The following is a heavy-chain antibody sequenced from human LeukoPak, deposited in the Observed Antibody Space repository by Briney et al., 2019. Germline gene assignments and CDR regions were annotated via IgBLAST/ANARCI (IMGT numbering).Heavy chain of an antibody. CDR2: ISSSSSTI. V-gene: IGHV3-48*01. CDR3: EGIAVAGTPRTDHRLDY. D-gene: IGHD6-19*01. Sequence: SGGSLRLSCAASGFTFSSYSMNWVRQAPGKGLEWVSYISSSSSTIYYADSVKGRFTISRDNAKNSLYLQMNSLRAEDTAVYYCEGIAVAGTPRTDHRLDYWGQGTLVTVSS. J-gene: IGHJ4*02. CDR1: GFTFSSYS.